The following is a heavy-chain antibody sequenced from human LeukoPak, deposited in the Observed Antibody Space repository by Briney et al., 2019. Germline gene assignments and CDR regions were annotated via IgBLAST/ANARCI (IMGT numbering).Heavy chain of an antibody. J-gene: IGHJ4*02. CDR3: ARSSSGWYSFDY. CDR1: GFTFTSYA. CDR2: VSRSGSST. Sequence: GGSLRLSCAASGFTFTSYAMSWVRQAPGKGLEWVSGVSRSGSSTKYADNVKGRFIISGDNPKNTLYLQMNSLRAEDTAVYYCARSSSGWYSFDYWGQGTLSPSPQ. V-gene: IGHV3-23*01. D-gene: IGHD6-19*01.